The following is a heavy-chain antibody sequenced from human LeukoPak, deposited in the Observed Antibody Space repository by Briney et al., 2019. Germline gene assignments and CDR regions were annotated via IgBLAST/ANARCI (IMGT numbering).Heavy chain of an antibody. V-gene: IGHV3-48*03. D-gene: IGHD2-21*02. CDR3: ARMDPYCGGDCYTRDAFDI. CDR1: GFTFSSYE. CDR2: TSSSGSTI. Sequence: GGSLRLSCAASGFTFSSYEMNWVRQAPGKGLEWVSYTSSSGSTIYYADSVKGRFTISRDNAKNSLYLQMNSLRAEDTAVYYCARMDPYCGGDCYTRDAFDIWGQGTMVTVSS. J-gene: IGHJ3*02.